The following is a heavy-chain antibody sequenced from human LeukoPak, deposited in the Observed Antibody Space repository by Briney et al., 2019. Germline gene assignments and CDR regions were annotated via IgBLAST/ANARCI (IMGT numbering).Heavy chain of an antibody. V-gene: IGHV4-39*01. D-gene: IGHD2-2*01. J-gene: IGHJ5*02. CDR2: IYYSGST. CDR3: ARQHIVVVPAASGWFDP. CDR1: GGSISSSSYY. Sequence: PSETLSLTCTVSGGSISSSSYYWGWIRQPPGKGLEWIGSIYYSGSTYYNPSLKSRVTISVDTSKNLFSLKLSSVTAADTAVYYCARQHIVVVPAASGWFDPWGQGTLVTVSS.